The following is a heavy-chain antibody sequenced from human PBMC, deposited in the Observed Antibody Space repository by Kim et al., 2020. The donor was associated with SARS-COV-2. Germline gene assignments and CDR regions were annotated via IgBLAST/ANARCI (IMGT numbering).Heavy chain of an antibody. CDR2: ISSSGSTI. CDR1: GFTFSSYE. CDR3: ARVAHESRNAFDI. V-gene: IGHV3-48*03. Sequence: GGSLRLSCAASGFTFSSYEMNWVRQAPGKGLEWVSYISSSGSTIYYADSVKGRFTISRDNAKNSLYLQMNSLRAEDTAVYYCARVAHESRNAFDIWGQGTMVTVSS. J-gene: IGHJ3*02.